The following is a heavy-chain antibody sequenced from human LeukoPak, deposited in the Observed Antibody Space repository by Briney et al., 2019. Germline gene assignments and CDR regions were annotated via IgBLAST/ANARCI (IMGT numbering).Heavy chain of an antibody. D-gene: IGHD6-19*01. Sequence: GGALRPSRAASGFTFSSYALHLVRQAPGKGLGWGAAISYDGSNKYYADSVKGRFTISRDNSKNTLYLQMNSLRAEDTAVYYCARSGVAYSSGPYFFDYWSQGTLVTVSS. CDR1: GFTFSSYA. CDR2: ISYDGSNK. V-gene: IGHV3-30-3*01. J-gene: IGHJ4*02. CDR3: ARSGVAYSSGPYFFDY.